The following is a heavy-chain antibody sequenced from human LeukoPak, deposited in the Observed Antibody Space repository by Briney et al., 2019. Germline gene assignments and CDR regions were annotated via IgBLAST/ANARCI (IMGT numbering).Heavy chain of an antibody. D-gene: IGHD6-19*01. V-gene: IGHV1-18*01. CDR3: ARDRLTPDSGWSVFDY. J-gene: IGHJ4*02. CDR1: GYTFTSYG. Sequence: ASVKVSCKASGYTFTSYGISWVRQAPGQGLEWKGWISAYNGNTNYAQKLQGRVTMTTDTSTSTAYMELRSLRSDDTAVYYCARDRLTPDSGWSVFDYWGQGTLVTVSS. CDR2: ISAYNGNT.